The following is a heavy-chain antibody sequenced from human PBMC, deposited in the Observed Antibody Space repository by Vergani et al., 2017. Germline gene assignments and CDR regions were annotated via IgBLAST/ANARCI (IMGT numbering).Heavy chain of an antibody. CDR2: IYPGDSEV. CDR3: ASGGHGSENGGALQL. D-gene: IGHD3-10*01. Sequence: EKQLVQSGSETKKPGASLKISCQAFGYIFSNFWIGWVRQRPGRGLEWMGIIYPGDSEVKSNPTFRGHVIFSVDTSVNTDYLQWRSQQASDTATYFCASGGHGSENGGALQLWGQGTNITVSS. CDR1: GYIFSNFW. V-gene: IGHV5-51*01. J-gene: IGHJ3*01.